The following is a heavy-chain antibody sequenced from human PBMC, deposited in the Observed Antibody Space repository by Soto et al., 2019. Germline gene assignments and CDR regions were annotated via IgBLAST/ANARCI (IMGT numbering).Heavy chain of an antibody. CDR1: GFSLSNGRRG. CDR3: ARTDDGGRSLTPAGWFAP. D-gene: IGHD1-1*01. CDR2: IFSDDDK. J-gene: IGHJ5*02. V-gene: IGHV2-26*01. Sequence: QVTLKESGPVLVKPTETLTLTCTVSGFSLSNGRRGVGWIRQPPGKALEWLAHIFSDDDKRSNTSLKSRLTMSKDCSKSQVVLITTNMGPVHAATYYFARTDDGGRSLTPAGWFAPWGQSTLVTV.